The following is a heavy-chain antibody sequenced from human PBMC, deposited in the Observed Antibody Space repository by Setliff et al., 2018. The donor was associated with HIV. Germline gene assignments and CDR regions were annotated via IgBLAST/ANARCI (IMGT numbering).Heavy chain of an antibody. D-gene: IGHD2-2*02. CDR1: GGSVTSSGFH. CDR2: IYYTGST. V-gene: IGHV4-39*01. Sequence: LSLTCTVSGGSVTSSGFHWGWIRQPPGKALELIGSIYYTGSTYYNPSLKSQVTMSVDTSKNQFSLKLSSVTAADTAVYYCARQERYCTSADCYRYFNYWGQGTLVTVSS. J-gene: IGHJ4*02. CDR3: ARQERYCTSADCYRYFNY.